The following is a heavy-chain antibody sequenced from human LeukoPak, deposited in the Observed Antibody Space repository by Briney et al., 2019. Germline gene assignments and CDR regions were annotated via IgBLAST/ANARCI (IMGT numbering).Heavy chain of an antibody. CDR3: ATQTPGTWIQLWFGAFDI. CDR1: GGSISSYY. Sequence: SETPSLTCTVSGGSISSYYWSWIRQPPGKGLEWIGDIYYSGSTNYNPSLKSRVTISVDTSKNQFSLKLSSVTAADTAVYYCATQTPGTWIQLWFGAFDIWGQGTMVTVSS. J-gene: IGHJ3*02. D-gene: IGHD5-18*01. V-gene: IGHV4-59*01. CDR2: IYYSGST.